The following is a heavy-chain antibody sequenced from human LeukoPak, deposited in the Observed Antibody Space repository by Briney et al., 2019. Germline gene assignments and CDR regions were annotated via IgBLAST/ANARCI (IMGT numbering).Heavy chain of an antibody. J-gene: IGHJ5*02. CDR1: GGSISSHY. CDR2: IRYSGGT. V-gene: IGHV4-59*11. CDR3: ARGSAVSTKLGFDP. Sequence: PETLSLTCTVSGGSISSHYWSWIRQSPGKGLECIGSIRYSGGTYYNPSLKSRVTISVDTSRNQLSLNLSSVTAADTAVYYCARGSAVSTKLGFDPWGQGALVTVS. D-gene: IGHD5/OR15-5a*01.